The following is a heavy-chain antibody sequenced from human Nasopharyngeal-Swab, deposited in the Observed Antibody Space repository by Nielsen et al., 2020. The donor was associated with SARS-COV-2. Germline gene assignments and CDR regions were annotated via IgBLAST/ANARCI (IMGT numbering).Heavy chain of an antibody. Sequence: SETLSLTCAVYGGSFSGYYWSWIRQPPGKGLEWIGEINHSGSTNYNPYLKSRVTISVDTSKNQFSLKLSSVTAADTAVYYCASLSRRLAARSFDPWGQGTLVTVSS. CDR3: ASLSRRLAARSFDP. J-gene: IGHJ5*02. V-gene: IGHV4-34*01. CDR1: GGSFSGYY. D-gene: IGHD6-6*01. CDR2: INHSGST.